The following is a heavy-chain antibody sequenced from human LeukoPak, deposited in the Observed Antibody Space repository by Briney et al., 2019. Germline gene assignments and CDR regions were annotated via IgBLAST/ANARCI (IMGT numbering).Heavy chain of an antibody. CDR1: GGSISSYY. J-gene: IGHJ4*02. CDR2: IYYSGST. CDR3: ARASRYCSSTSCYAAHFDY. D-gene: IGHD2-2*01. V-gene: IGHV4-59*08. Sequence: PPETLSLTCTVSGGSISSYYWSWIRQPPGKGLEWIGYIYYSGSTNYNPSLKSRVTISVDTSKNQFSLKLSSVTAADTAVYYCARASRYCSSTSCYAAHFDYWGQGTLVTVSS.